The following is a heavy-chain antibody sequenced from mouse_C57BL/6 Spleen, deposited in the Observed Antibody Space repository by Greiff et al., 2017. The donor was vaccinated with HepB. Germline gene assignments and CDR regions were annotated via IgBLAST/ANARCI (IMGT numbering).Heavy chain of an antibody. J-gene: IGHJ2*01. V-gene: IGHV1-69*01. Sequence: QVQLQQPGAELVMPGASVKLSCKASGYTFTSYWMHWVKQRPGQGLEWIGEIDPSDSYTNYNQKFKGKSTLTVDKSSSTAYMQLSSLTSEDSAVYYCARGYGSSYRYYFDYWGQGTTLTVSS. CDR3: ARGYGSSYRYYFDY. CDR1: GYTFTSYW. CDR2: IDPSDSYT. D-gene: IGHD1-1*01.